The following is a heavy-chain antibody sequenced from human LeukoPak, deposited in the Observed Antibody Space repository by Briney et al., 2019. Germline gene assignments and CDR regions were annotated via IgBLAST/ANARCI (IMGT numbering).Heavy chain of an antibody. V-gene: IGHV3-48*03. CDR3: ARDQSIYDSSGTPH. D-gene: IGHD3-22*01. CDR2: ISSSGSTI. CDR1: GFTFSSYE. J-gene: IGHJ4*02. Sequence: GGSLRLSCAASGFTFSSYEMNWVRQAPGKGLEWVSYISSSGSTIYYAGSVKGRFTISRDNAKNSLYLQMNSVRAEDTAVYYCARDQSIYDSSGTPHWGQGTLVTVSS.